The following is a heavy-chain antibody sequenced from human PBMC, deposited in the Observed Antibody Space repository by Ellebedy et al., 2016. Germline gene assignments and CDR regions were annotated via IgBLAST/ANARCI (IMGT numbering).Heavy chain of an antibody. D-gene: IGHD3-3*01. CDR2: INHSGST. V-gene: IGHV4-34*01. CDR3: ARGRGIFGVVSPFVLYYYMDV. CDR1: GGSFSGYY. Sequence: SETLSLXXAVYGGSFSGYYWSWIRQPPGKGLEWIGEINHSGSTNYNPSLKSRVTISVDTSKNQFSLKLSSVTAADTAVYYCARGRGIFGVVSPFVLYYYMDVWGKGTTVTVSS. J-gene: IGHJ6*03.